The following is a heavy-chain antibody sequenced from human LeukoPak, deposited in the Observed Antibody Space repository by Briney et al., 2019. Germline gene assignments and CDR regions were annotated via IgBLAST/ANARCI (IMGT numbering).Heavy chain of an antibody. CDR2: IKQDGSEK. CDR1: GFTFSSYW. Sequence: GGSLRLSCAASGFTFSSYWMSWVRQAPGKGLEWVANIKQDGSEKYYVDSVKGRFTISRDNAKNSLYLQMNSLRAEDTAVYYCASGPGIAVAGMAFDIWGQGTMVTVSS. J-gene: IGHJ3*02. CDR3: ASGPGIAVAGMAFDI. D-gene: IGHD6-19*01. V-gene: IGHV3-7*01.